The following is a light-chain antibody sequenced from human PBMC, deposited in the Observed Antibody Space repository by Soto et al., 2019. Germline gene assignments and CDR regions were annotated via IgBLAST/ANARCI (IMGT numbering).Light chain of an antibody. V-gene: IGKV3-20*01. CDR1: QSVSNNY. CDR2: GAS. Sequence: EILLTPSPSTLSLSPVYMATLSFMASQSVSNNYLAWYQQKPGQAPRLLIYGASSRATGIPDRFSGSGSGTDFTLTISRLEPEDFAVYYCQQYGSSPITFGQGTRLEIK. J-gene: IGKJ5*01. CDR3: QQYGSSPIT.